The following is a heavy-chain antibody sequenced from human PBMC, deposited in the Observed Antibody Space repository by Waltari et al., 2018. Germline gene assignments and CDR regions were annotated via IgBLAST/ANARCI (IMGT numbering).Heavy chain of an antibody. V-gene: IGHV1-2*02. CDR3: ARDRASLGHPMSREFDY. CDR1: GYIFTAYY. D-gene: IGHD3-10*02. Sequence: QIQLVQSGAEVKKPGASVKVSCQPSGYIFTAYYVHWLRQAPGQGLEWMGKVNPRSGDTTYAQKFQDRVTLISDTSINTAYMELTRLTSDDTAVYYCARDRASLGHPMSREFDYWGRGTLVTVS. J-gene: IGHJ4*02. CDR2: VNPRSGDT.